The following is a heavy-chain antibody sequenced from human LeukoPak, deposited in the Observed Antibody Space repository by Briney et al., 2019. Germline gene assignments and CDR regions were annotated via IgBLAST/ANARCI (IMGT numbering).Heavy chain of an antibody. CDR2: IIPIFGTA. CDR3: ARGPSPYYYYYGMDV. V-gene: IGHV1-69*13. J-gene: IGHJ6*02. CDR1: GGTFSSYA. Sequence: VASVKVSCKASGGTFSSYAISWVRQAPGQGLEWMGGIIPIFGTANYAQKFQGRVTITADESTSTAYMELSSPRSEDTAVYYCARGPSPYYYYYGMDVWGQGTTVTVSS.